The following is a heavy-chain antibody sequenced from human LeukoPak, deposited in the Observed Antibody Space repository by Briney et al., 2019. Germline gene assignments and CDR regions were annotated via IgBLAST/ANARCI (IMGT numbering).Heavy chain of an antibody. Sequence: GGSLRLSCAASGFTFSTYAMHWVRQAPGEGLEWVAVISYDGINKYYADSVKGRFTISRDNSKNTLYLQMNSLRVEDTAVYYCATGGIDCSGGSCYSNYYYGMDVWGQGTTVTVSS. D-gene: IGHD2-15*01. V-gene: IGHV3-30-3*01. CDR1: GFTFSTYA. CDR3: ATGGIDCSGGSCYSNYYYGMDV. CDR2: ISYDGINK. J-gene: IGHJ6*02.